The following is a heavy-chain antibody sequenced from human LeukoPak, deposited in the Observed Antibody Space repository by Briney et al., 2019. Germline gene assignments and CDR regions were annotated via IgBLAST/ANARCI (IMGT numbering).Heavy chain of an antibody. Sequence: ASVKVSCKASGYTFTSYDINWVRQATGQGLEWMGWMNPNSGNTGYAQKFQGRVTMTRNTSISTAHMELSSLRSEDTAVYYCARVRTRRYSSSWYWFDPWGQGTLVTVSS. V-gene: IGHV1-8*01. CDR2: MNPNSGNT. CDR1: GYTFTSYD. CDR3: ARVRTRRYSSSWYWFDP. J-gene: IGHJ5*02. D-gene: IGHD6-13*01.